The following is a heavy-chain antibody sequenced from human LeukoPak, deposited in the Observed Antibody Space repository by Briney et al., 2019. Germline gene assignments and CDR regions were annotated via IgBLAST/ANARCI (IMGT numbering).Heavy chain of an antibody. V-gene: IGHV3-73*01. D-gene: IGHD3-22*01. CDR3: TRRDYYDSSGYYNL. J-gene: IGHJ5*02. CDR2: IRSKANSYAT. Sequence: GGSLRLSCAASGFTFSSYGMHWVRQASGKGLEWVGRIRSKANSYATAYAASVKGRFTISRDDSKNTAYLQMNSLKTEDTAVYYCTRRDYYDSSGYYNLWGQGTLVTVSS. CDR1: GFTFSSYG.